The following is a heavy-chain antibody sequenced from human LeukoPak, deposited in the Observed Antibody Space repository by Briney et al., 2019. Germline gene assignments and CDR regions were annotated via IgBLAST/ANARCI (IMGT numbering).Heavy chain of an antibody. Sequence: GGSLRLSCAASGFTFSSYWMHWVRQAPGKGLVWVSRINSDGSSTSYADSVKGRFTISRDNAKNTLYLQMNSLRADDTAVYYCARDQYDTSGYSSDYFDYWGQGTLVTVSS. J-gene: IGHJ4*02. V-gene: IGHV3-74*01. D-gene: IGHD3-22*01. CDR3: ARDQYDTSGYSSDYFDY. CDR1: GFTFSSYW. CDR2: INSDGSST.